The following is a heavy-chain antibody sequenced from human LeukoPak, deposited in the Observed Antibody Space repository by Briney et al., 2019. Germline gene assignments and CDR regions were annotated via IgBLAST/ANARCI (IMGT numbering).Heavy chain of an antibody. Sequence: GGSLRLSCAVSGFTFSNYGMTWVRQAPGKGLEWVSYISTSSSTIYYADSVKGRFTISRDNAKGSLYLQMNSRRAEDSAVYYCARVPSGYTLGYGYYYSMDVWGKGTTVTVSS. CDR1: GFTFSNYG. CDR3: ARVPSGYTLGYGYYYSMDV. CDR2: ISTSSSTI. J-gene: IGHJ6*03. D-gene: IGHD5-18*01. V-gene: IGHV3-48*04.